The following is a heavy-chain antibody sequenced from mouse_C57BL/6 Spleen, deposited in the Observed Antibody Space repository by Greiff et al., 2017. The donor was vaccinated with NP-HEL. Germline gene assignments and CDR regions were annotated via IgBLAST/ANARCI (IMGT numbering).Heavy chain of an antibody. J-gene: IGHJ4*01. CDR1: GYTFTSYW. CDR2: IYPSDSET. V-gene: IGHV1-61*01. Sequence: VQLQQPGAELVRPGSSVKLSCKASGYTFTSYWMDWVKQRPGQGLEWIGNIYPSDSETHYNQKFKDKATLTVDKSSSTAYMQLSSLTSEDSAVYYCARGPQAMDYWGQGTSVTVSS. CDR3: ARGPQAMDY.